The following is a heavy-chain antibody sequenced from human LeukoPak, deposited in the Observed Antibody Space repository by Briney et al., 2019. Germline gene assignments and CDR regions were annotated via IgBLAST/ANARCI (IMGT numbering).Heavy chain of an antibody. CDR3: ARDSIVGATLDY. V-gene: IGHV1-2*02. D-gene: IGHD1-26*01. CDR2: INPNSGGT. CDR1: GYTFTGYY. Sequence: GASVKVSCKASGYTFTGYYMHWVRQAPGQGLEWMGWINPNSGGTNYAQKFQGRVTMTRDTSINTAYMELSSLRSDDTAVYYCARDSIVGATLDYWGQGTLVTVSS. J-gene: IGHJ4*02.